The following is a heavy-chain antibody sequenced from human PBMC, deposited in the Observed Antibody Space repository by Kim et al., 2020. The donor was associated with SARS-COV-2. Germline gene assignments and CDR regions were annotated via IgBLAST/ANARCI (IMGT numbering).Heavy chain of an antibody. J-gene: IGHJ5*02. V-gene: IGHV4-61*01. CDR3: ARITGNYDRWFDP. Sequence: TLSLTCTVSGGSVSSGSYYWNWIRQPPGKGLEWIGYMYYSGSTNYNPSLKSRVTISVDTSKNQFSLKLSSVTAADTAVYYCARITGNYDRWFDPWGQGTLVTVSS. D-gene: IGHD1-7*01. CDR2: MYYSGST. CDR1: GGSVSSGSYY.